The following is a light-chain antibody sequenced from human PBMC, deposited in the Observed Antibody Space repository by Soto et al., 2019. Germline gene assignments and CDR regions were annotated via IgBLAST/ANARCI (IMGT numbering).Light chain of an antibody. CDR3: QQSYSTTWT. Sequence: DIQMTQSPSSLSASVGDRVTITCRASQSISSYLNWYQQKPGKAPKLLIYAASSLQSGVPSRFSGSGSVTDFTLTISSLQPEDFATYSCQQSYSTTWTFGQGTKVDIK. V-gene: IGKV1-39*01. CDR1: QSISSY. J-gene: IGKJ1*01. CDR2: AAS.